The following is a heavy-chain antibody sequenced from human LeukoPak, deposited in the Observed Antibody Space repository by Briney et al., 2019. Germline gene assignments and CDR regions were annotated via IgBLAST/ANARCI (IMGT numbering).Heavy chain of an antibody. D-gene: IGHD1-14*01. Sequence: SETLSLTCTVSGGSISSSSYYWGWIRQPPGKGLEWIGSIYYSGSTYYNPSLKSRVTISADTSKNQFSLKLSSVTAADTAVYYCAIGTSPALSAYFDYWGQGTLVTVSS. CDR3: AIGTSPALSAYFDY. CDR1: GGSISSSSYY. J-gene: IGHJ4*02. V-gene: IGHV4-39*01. CDR2: IYYSGST.